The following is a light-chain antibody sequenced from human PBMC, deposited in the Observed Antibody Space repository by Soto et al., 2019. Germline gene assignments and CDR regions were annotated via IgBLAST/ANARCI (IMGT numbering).Light chain of an antibody. CDR3: QQYNGTPLT. Sequence: DIQVTQSPSSLSASVGDRATITCRASQDISSHLAWYQQKPGKVPKLLIYEASTLQSRVPSRFSASGSGTDFTLTISSLQPEDVATYYCQQYNGTPLTFGQGTKVELK. V-gene: IGKV1-27*01. J-gene: IGKJ1*01. CDR2: EAS. CDR1: QDISSH.